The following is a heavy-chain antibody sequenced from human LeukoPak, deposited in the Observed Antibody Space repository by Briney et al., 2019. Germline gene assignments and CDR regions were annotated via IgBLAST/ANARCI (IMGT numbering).Heavy chain of an antibody. CDR1: GFTFSSSA. V-gene: IGHV3-30*04. D-gene: IGHD3-22*01. J-gene: IGHJ6*02. CDR3: ARDGGHYYDSSSYYRVTYYYYGMDV. Sequence: GRSLRLSCAAPGFTFSSSAMHWFRKAPGKGLEGVAVISYTGSNKYYADSVKARFTISRDNSKNTLDLQMNSLRAEDAAVYYCARDGGHYYDSSSYYRVTYYYYGMDVWGQGTTVTVSS. CDR2: ISYTGSNK.